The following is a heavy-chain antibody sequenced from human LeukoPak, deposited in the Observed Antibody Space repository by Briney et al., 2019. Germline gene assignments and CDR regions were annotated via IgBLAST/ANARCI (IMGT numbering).Heavy chain of an antibody. CDR2: INHSGST. J-gene: IGHJ4*02. V-gene: IGHV4-34*01. D-gene: IGHD6-6*01. CDR3: ARTPVRRIAARPPFGY. Sequence: SETLSLTCAVYGGSFSGYYWSWIRQPPGKGLGWIGEINHSGSTNYNPSLKRRVTISVDTSKNQFSLKLSSVTAADTAVYYCARTPVRRIAARPPFGYWGQGTLVTVSS. CDR1: GGSFSGYY.